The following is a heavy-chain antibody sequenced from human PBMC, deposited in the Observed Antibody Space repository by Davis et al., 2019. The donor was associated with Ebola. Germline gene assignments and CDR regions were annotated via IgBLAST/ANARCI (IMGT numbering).Heavy chain of an antibody. CDR2: INHSGST. CDR1: GGSFSGYY. Sequence: MPSETLSLTCAVYGGSFSGYYWSWIRQPPGKGPEWIGEINHSGSTNYNPSLKSRVTTSVDTSKNQFSLKLSSVTAADTAVYYCARDQRRYCTNGVCRYYYYGMDVWGQGTTVTVSS. V-gene: IGHV4-34*01. CDR3: ARDQRRYCTNGVCRYYYYGMDV. J-gene: IGHJ6*02. D-gene: IGHD2-8*01.